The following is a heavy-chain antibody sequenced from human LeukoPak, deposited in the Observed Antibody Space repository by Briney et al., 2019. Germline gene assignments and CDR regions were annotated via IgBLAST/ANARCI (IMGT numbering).Heavy chain of an antibody. CDR1: GFTFSSYS. V-gene: IGHV3-21*04. CDR2: ISSSSSYI. CDR3: ARDKGIAAAGTTAFDI. D-gene: IGHD6-13*01. J-gene: IGHJ3*02. Sequence: GGSLRLSCAASGFTFSSYSMNWVRQAPGKGLEGVSSISSSSSYIYYADSVKGRFTISRDNAKNSLYLQMNSLRAEDTAVYYCARDKGIAAAGTTAFDIWGQGTMVTVSS.